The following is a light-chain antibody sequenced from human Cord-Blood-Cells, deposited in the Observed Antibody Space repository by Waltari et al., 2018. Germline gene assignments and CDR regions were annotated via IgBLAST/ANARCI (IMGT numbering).Light chain of an antibody. V-gene: IGKV3-11*01. J-gene: IGKJ4*01. CDR3: QQRSNWLT. CDR2: DAS. Sequence: EIVLTQSPATLSLSPGARATLSCRASQSFSSYLAWYQQKPGQAPRPLIYDASNRATGIPARFSGSGSGTDFTLTISSLEPEDFAVYYCQQRSNWLTFGGGTKVEIK. CDR1: QSFSSY.